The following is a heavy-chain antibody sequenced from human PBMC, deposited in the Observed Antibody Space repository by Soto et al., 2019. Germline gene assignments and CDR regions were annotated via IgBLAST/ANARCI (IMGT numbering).Heavy chain of an antibody. CDR2: VKSKNDGGTT. J-gene: IGHJ4*01. D-gene: IGHD3-22*01. CDR3: TTDSYITSIIVRFDY. CDR1: GFKFSNAW. V-gene: IGHV3-15*07. Sequence: EVHLVESGGGLVKPGGSLRLSCAASGFKFSNAWINWVRQAPGKGLEWVGRVKSKNDGGTTDFAAPVKGRFAISRDDSKNMVYLEMNSLQTEDTAIYYCTTDSYITSIIVRFDYWGHGTLVTVSS.